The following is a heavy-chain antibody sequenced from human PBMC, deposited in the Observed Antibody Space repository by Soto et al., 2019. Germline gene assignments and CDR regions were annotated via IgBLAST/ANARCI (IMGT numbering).Heavy chain of an antibody. CDR2: INHSGSI. J-gene: IGHJ5*02. CDR1: GGSFSGYY. CDR3: ARGGRGTYSGYDYRFDP. V-gene: IGHV4-34*01. Sequence: SETLSLTCAVYGGSFSGYYWGWIRQPPGKGLEWIGEINHSGSINYNPSLKSRVTISVDTSKNQFSLKLSSVTAADTAVYYCARGGRGTYSGYDYRFDPWGQGTLVTVSS. D-gene: IGHD5-12*01.